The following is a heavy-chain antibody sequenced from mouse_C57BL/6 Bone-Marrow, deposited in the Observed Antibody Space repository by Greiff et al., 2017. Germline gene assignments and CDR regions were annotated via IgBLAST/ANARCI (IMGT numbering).Heavy chain of an antibody. V-gene: IGHV14-2*01. J-gene: IGHJ3*01. CDR2: VDPEDGET. CDR3: ARHYDYDPWFAY. CDR1: GFNIKDYY. D-gene: IGHD2-4*01. Sequence: EVKLMESGAELVKPGASVKLSCTASGFNIKDYYMHWVKQRPEQGLEWIGRVDPEDGETKYAPKFQGKATITADTSSNTASLQLSSLTSEDTAVYYVARHYDYDPWFAYWGQGTLVTVSA.